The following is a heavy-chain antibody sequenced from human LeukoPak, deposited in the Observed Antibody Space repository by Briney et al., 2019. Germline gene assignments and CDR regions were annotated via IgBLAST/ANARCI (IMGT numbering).Heavy chain of an antibody. V-gene: IGHV3-11*04. CDR3: ARAPTVLVGYCSSSSCQADY. D-gene: IGHD2-2*01. J-gene: IGHJ4*02. CDR2: ISSSSSTI. Sequence: GGSLRLSCAASGFTVSGNYMSWVRQAPGKGLEWVSYISSSSSTIYYADSVKGRFTISRDNAENSLYLQMNSLRVEDTAVYYCARAPTVLVGYCSSSSCQADYWGQGTLVTVSS. CDR1: GFTVSGNY.